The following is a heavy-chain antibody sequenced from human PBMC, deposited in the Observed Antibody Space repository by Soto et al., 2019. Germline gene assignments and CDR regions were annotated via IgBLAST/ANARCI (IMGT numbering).Heavy chain of an antibody. V-gene: IGHV1-18*04. CDR2: ISAKKGNT. Sequence: QGQLVQSGAEVKKPGASVKVSCKASGYTFTSYGISWVRQAPGQGLEWMGWISAKKGNTKYAQQFQGRVTMTTDTSTSTAYMELRSLRSDDTAVYYCAIEIRSPDFYFHGMDVWGQGTTVTVSS. J-gene: IGHJ6*02. D-gene: IGHD5-18*01. CDR3: AIEIRSPDFYFHGMDV. CDR1: GYTFTSYG.